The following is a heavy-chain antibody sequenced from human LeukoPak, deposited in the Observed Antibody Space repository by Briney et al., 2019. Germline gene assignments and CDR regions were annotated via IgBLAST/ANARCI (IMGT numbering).Heavy chain of an antibody. Sequence: ASVKVSCKASGYTFTGYYMHWVRQAPGQGLEWMGRINPNSGGTNYAQKLQGRVTMTTDTSTSTAYMELRSLRSDDTAVYYCARGVKYYDFWSHRYYFDYWGQGTLVTVSS. D-gene: IGHD3-3*01. J-gene: IGHJ4*02. CDR1: GYTFTGYY. CDR3: ARGVKYYDFWSHRYYFDY. CDR2: INPNSGGT. V-gene: IGHV1-2*06.